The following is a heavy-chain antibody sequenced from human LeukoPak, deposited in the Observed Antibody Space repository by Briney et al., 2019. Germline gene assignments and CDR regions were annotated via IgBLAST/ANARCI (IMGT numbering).Heavy chain of an antibody. J-gene: IGHJ6*03. Sequence: PGGSLRLSCAASGFTFSSYAMSWVRQAPGKGLEWVSAISGSGGSTYYADSVKGRFTISRDNSKNTLYLQMSSLRAEDTAVYYCARQWELSYYYMDVWGKGTTVTVSS. CDR1: GFTFSSYA. CDR2: ISGSGGST. V-gene: IGHV3-23*01. CDR3: ARQWELSYYYMDV. D-gene: IGHD1-26*01.